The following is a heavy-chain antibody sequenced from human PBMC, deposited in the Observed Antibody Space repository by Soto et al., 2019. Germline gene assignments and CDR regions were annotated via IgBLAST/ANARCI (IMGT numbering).Heavy chain of an antibody. CDR1: GDTVSSNSVA. Sequence: SQTLSLTCVGSGDTVSSNSVAWNWVRQSPSRGLEWLGRTYYRSRWYSDYAVSVRRRIDINADTSKNQVSLQLNSVTPEDTAVYSCARSEEDSDYYYYGMDVWGQGTTVTVSS. V-gene: IGHV6-1*01. D-gene: IGHD2-21*01. J-gene: IGHJ6*02. CDR3: ARSEEDSDYYYYGMDV. CDR2: TYYRSRWYS.